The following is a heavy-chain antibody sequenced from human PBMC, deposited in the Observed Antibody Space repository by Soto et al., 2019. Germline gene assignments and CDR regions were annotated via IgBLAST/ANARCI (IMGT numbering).Heavy chain of an antibody. J-gene: IGHJ4*02. D-gene: IGHD1-1*01. Sequence: QVQLVQSGAEVKKPGASVKVSCKASGNTFTGSYMHWVRQAPGQGLEWMGWINTNSGGTNYAQKFQGRVTMTRDTSSSTANMELSRLRVDDTAVYYCAGVLRGGLEPSFDYWGQGTLVTVSS. CDR3: AGVLRGGLEPSFDY. CDR1: GNTFTGSY. CDR2: INTNSGGT. V-gene: IGHV1-2*02.